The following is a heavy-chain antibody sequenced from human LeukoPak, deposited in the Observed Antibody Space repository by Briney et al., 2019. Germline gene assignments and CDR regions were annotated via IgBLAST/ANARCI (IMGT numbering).Heavy chain of an antibody. CDR3: ARDSYYYGSGLNY. D-gene: IGHD3-10*01. CDR2: IYYSGST. J-gene: IGHJ4*02. V-gene: IGHV4-30-4*08. CDR1: GGSISSGDYY. Sequence: SETLSLTCTVSGGSISSGDYYWSWIRQPPGKGLEWIGYIYYSGSTYYNPSLKSRVTISVDTSKNQFSLKLSSVTAADTAVYYCARDSYYYGSGLNYWGQGTLVTVSS.